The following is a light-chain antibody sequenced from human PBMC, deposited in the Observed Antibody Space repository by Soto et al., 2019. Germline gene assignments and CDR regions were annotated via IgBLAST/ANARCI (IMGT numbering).Light chain of an antibody. V-gene: IGLV2-14*03. CDR3: SSFTSNRIYV. Sequence: QSALTQPTSVSGSPGQSITISCTGNHNDIGTYDYVSWYQQHPGRAPRLLIYGVTTRPSGISDRFSASKSGLTASLTISGLQNEEQADYYCSSFTSNRIYVFGPGTKGTVL. CDR2: GVT. J-gene: IGLJ1*01. CDR1: HNDIGTYDY.